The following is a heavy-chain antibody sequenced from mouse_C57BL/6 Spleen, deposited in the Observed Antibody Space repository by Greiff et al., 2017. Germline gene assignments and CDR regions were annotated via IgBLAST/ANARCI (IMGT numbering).Heavy chain of an antibody. CDR2: IDPSDSYT. J-gene: IGHJ2*01. D-gene: IGHD1-1*01. CDR3: AAWGTTVVATNGY. V-gene: IGHV1-50*01. CDR1: GYTFTSYW. Sequence: VQLQQPGAELVKPGASVKLSCKASGYTFTSYWMQWVKQRPGQGLEWIGEIDPSDSYTNYNQKFKGKATLTVDTSSSTAYMQLSSLTAEDSAVYYCAAWGTTVVATNGYWGQGTTLTVSS.